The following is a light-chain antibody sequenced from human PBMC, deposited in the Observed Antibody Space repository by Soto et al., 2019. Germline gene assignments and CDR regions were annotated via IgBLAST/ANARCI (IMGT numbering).Light chain of an antibody. V-gene: IGKV1-8*01. CDR1: QGISSY. Sequence: AIPMTQSPSPPSSSTGDRVTITFRASQGISSYLAWYQQKPGKAPKLLIYAASTLQSGVPSRFSGSGSGTEFTLTISCLQSEDFATYYCQQYYSYPRTFGQGTKV. CDR2: AAS. CDR3: QQYYSYPRT. J-gene: IGKJ1*01.